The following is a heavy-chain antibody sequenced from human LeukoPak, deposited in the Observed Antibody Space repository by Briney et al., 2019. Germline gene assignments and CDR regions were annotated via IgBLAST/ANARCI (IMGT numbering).Heavy chain of an antibody. J-gene: IGHJ6*04. D-gene: IGHD3-10*02. CDR3: AELGITMIGGV. CDR2: ISSSGSTI. Sequence: PGGTLRLSCAASGFTFSSYGMNWVRQAPGKGLEWVSYISSSGSTIYYADSVKGRFTISRDNVKNSLYLQMNSLRAEDTAVYYCAELGITMIGGVWGKGTTVTISS. V-gene: IGHV3-48*04. CDR1: GFTFSSYG.